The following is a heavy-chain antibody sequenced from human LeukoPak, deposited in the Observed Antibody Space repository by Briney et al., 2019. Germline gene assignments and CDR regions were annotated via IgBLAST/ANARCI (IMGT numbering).Heavy chain of an antibody. CDR3: ASGVLRFLEWLLPGRVYYYYYGMDV. J-gene: IGHJ6*02. D-gene: IGHD3-3*01. V-gene: IGHV4-59*12. CDR2: IYYSGST. CDR1: GGSISSYY. Sequence: SETLSLTCTVSGGSISSYYWSWIRQPPGKGLEWIGYIYYSGSTNYNPSLKSRVTISVDTSKNQFSLKLRSVTAADTAVYYCASGVLRFLEWLLPGRVYYYYYGMDVWGQGTTVTVSS.